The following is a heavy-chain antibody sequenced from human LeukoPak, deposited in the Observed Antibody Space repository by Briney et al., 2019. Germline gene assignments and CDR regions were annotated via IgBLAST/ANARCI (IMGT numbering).Heavy chain of an antibody. J-gene: IGHJ3*02. CDR1: GFTFSSYW. V-gene: IGHV3-74*01. D-gene: IGHD3-16*01. CDR3: ARASRITFGAFDI. CDR2: INSDGSST. Sequence: GGSLRLSCAASGFTFSSYWMHWVRQAPGKGLVWVSRINSDGSSTSYADSVKGRFTISRDNAKNTLYLQMNSLRAKDTAVYYCARASRITFGAFDIWGQGTMVTVSS.